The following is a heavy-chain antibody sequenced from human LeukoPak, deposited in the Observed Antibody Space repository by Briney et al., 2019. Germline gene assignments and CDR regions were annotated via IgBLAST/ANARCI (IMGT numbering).Heavy chain of an antibody. V-gene: IGHV3-21*01. CDR3: ARGHCRRTSCYSSGGYYYYSMDV. D-gene: IGHD2-2*01. Sequence: GGSLRLSCAASGFTLSSHTMNWVRQAPGRGLEWVSSISSDSSYIYYEDSVKGRFTISRDNAKNSLYLQMNSLRAEDTAIYFCARGHCRRTSCYSSGGYYYYSMDVWGQGTTVIVSS. J-gene: IGHJ6*02. CDR2: ISSDSSYI. CDR1: GFTLSSHT.